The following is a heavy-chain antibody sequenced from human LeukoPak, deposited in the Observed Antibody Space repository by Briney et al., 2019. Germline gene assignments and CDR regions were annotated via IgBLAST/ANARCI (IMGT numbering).Heavy chain of an antibody. V-gene: IGHV4-39*01. D-gene: IGHD5-24*01. CDR3: ARRWQHLAFDY. CDR2: IYYSGST. J-gene: IGHJ4*02. CDR1: GGSISSSTYY. Sequence: KPSETLSLTCTVSGGSISSSTYYWDWIRQPPGKGLEWIETIYYSGSTYYNPSLKSRVTISVDTSKKQFSLKLSSVTAADTAVYYCARRWQHLAFDYWGQGTLVTVSS.